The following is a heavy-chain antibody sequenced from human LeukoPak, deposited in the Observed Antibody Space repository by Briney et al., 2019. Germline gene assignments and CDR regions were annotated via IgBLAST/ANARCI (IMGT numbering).Heavy chain of an antibody. V-gene: IGHV4-59*12. D-gene: IGHD6-19*01. CDR3: ARGRGYRAVAGYYYYGMDV. CDR2: IYYSGST. J-gene: IGHJ6*02. Sequence: SETLSLTCTVSGGSISSYYWSWIRQPPGKGLEWIGYIYYSGSTNYNPSLKSRVTISVDTSKNQFSLKLSSVTAADTAVYYCARGRGYRAVAGYYYYGMDVWGQGTTVTVSS. CDR1: GGSISSYY.